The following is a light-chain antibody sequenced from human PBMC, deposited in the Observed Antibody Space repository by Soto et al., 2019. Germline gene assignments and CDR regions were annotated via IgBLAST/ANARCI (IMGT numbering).Light chain of an antibody. V-gene: IGKV1-5*01. Sequence: DIQMTQSPSTLSASVGDRVTITCRASQSISSWLAWYQQKPGKAPKLLIYDASSLESGVPSRFSGSGSGTKFTLTSSSLQPDDFATYYCQQYNSYRTFGQGTKVEIK. CDR3: QQYNSYRT. CDR1: QSISSW. J-gene: IGKJ1*01. CDR2: DAS.